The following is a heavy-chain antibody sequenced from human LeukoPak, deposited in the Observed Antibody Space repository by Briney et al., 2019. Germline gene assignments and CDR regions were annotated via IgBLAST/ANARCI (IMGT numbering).Heavy chain of an antibody. V-gene: IGHV4-34*01. CDR1: GGSFSGYY. CDR3: ARAPYSSSWYSWFDP. Sequence: PSETLSLTCAVYGGSFSGYYWSWIRQPPGKGLEWIGEINHSGSTNYNPSLKSRVTISVDTSKNQFSLKLSSVTAADTAVYYCARAPYSSSWYSWFDPWGQGTLVTVSS. J-gene: IGHJ5*02. CDR2: INHSGST. D-gene: IGHD6-13*01.